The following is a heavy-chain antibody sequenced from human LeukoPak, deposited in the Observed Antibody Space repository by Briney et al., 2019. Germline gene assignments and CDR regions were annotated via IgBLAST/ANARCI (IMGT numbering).Heavy chain of an antibody. CDR3: VKGLRYFDWLSFDY. D-gene: IGHD3-9*01. J-gene: IGHJ4*02. Sequence: GGSLRLSCAASGFTFSSCGFHWVRQAPGKGLEWVAVISYDGSKKYYADSVKGRFTISRDNSKNTLYLQMNSLRAEDTAVYYCVKGLRYFDWLSFDYWGQGTLVTVSS. CDR1: GFTFSSCG. CDR2: ISYDGSKK. V-gene: IGHV3-30*18.